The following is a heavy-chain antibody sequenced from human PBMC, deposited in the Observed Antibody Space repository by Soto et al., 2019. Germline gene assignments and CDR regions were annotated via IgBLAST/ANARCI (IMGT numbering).Heavy chain of an antibody. V-gene: IGHV4-30-2*01. CDR2: IYHSGST. D-gene: IGHD4-17*01. CDR1: GGSISSGGYS. J-gene: IGHJ4*02. CDR3: ARSITTGTTKDY. Sequence: QLRLQESGSGLVKPSQTLSLTSAVSGGSISSGGYSWSSIRQPPGKGVEWIGYIYHSGSTYYNPSMKSRVTISVARSTNQFTLKLSYVTAADKAVYYCARSITTGTTKDYWGQRSLVTASS.